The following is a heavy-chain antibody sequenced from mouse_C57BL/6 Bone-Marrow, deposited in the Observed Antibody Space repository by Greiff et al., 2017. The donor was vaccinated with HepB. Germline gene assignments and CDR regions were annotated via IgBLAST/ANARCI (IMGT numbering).Heavy chain of an antibody. V-gene: IGHV14-2*01. Sequence: VPLPQSGAEVGKPGASVQLSCTASGFNIKDYYMDWGEQRTEQGLEWIGRIDPEDGENKYAPKFQGKATITADTSSNTAYLQLSSLTSEDTAVYYCARLGFDGYLYAMDYWGQGTSVTVSS. CDR1: GFNIKDYY. CDR3: ARLGFDGYLYAMDY. J-gene: IGHJ4*01. D-gene: IGHD2-3*01. CDR2: IDPEDGEN.